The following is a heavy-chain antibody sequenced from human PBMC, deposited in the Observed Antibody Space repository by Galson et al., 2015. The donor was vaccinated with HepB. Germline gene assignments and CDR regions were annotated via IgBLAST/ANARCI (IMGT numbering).Heavy chain of an antibody. CDR3: ARCDDYAWFDP. J-gene: IGHJ5*02. CDR1: GDSVSNNNAA. CDR2: TYYTSKWYN. Sequence: CAISGDSVSNNNAAWTWIRQSPSRGLEWLGRTYYTSKWYNDYAVSVKSRININPDTSKNQFSLKLSSVTAADTAVYYCARCDDYAWFDPWGQGTLVTVSS. V-gene: IGHV6-1*01. D-gene: IGHD4-17*01.